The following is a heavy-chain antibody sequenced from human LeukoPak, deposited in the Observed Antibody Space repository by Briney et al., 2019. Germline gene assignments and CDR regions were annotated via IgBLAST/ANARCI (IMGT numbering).Heavy chain of an antibody. CDR3: ARGSRRAYYYGSGSYSCWFDP. J-gene: IGHJ5*02. V-gene: IGHV4-34*01. CDR1: GGSFSGYY. CDR2: INHSGST. Sequence: SETLSLTCAVYGGSFSGYYWSWIRQPPGKGLEWIGEINHSGSTNYNPSLKSRVTVSVDTSKNQFSLKLSSVTAADTAVYYCARGSRRAYYYGSGSYSCWFDPWGQGTLVTVSS. D-gene: IGHD3-10*01.